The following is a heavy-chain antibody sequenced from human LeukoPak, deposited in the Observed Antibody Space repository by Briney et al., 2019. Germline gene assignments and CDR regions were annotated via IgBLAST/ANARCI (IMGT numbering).Heavy chain of an antibody. J-gene: IGHJ4*02. CDR1: GYTFSTYS. V-gene: IGHV3-48*02. D-gene: IGHD3-10*01. CDR3: ARAPMVRGVITAFDY. Sequence: QTGGSLRLSCAASGYTFSTYSMNWVRQAPGKGLEWVPYVSSTSSTIYYADSVRGRFTISRDNAQNSLYLQMNSLRDEDMAVYYCARAPMVRGVITAFDYWGQGTLVTVPS. CDR2: VSSTSSTI.